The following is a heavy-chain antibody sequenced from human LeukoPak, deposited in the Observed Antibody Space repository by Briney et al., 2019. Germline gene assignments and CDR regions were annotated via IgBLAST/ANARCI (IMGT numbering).Heavy chain of an antibody. V-gene: IGHV1-24*01. CDR3: ATARVDTDYGDYSDAFDI. CDR1: GGTFSSYA. Sequence: ASVKVSCKASGGTFSSYAISWVRQAPGKGLEWMGGSDPEDGETIYAQKFQGRVTMTEVTSTDTAYMELSSLRSEDTAVYYCATARVDTDYGDYSDAFDIWGQGTMVTVSS. D-gene: IGHD4-17*01. CDR2: SDPEDGET. J-gene: IGHJ3*02.